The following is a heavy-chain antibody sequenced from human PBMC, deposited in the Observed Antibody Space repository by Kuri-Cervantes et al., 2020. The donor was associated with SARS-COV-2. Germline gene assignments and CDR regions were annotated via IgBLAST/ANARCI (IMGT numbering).Heavy chain of an antibody. Sequence: GESLKISCVASGFTFSAYTLNWVRQAPGKGLEWVSSITRSSVYISYADSLKGRFTISRDNAKNSLYLQMNSLRAEDTAVYYCATLGLRFLEWLPLKSYYFDYWGQGTLVTVSS. J-gene: IGHJ4*02. CDR1: GFTFSAYT. CDR3: ATLGLRFLEWLPLKSYYFDY. D-gene: IGHD3-3*01. V-gene: IGHV3-21*04. CDR2: ITRSSVYI.